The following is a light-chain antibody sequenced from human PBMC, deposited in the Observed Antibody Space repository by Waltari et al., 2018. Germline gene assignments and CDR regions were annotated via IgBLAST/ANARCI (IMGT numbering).Light chain of an antibody. CDR2: TNN. J-gene: IGLJ3*02. CDR1: SSTVGSND. V-gene: IGLV1-47*01. Sequence: QSLLTQPPSASGTPGQRTPISCSGRSSTVGSNDLSWYHQLPGAAPHLLIYTNNQRPSVVPDRFSGCKAGTSASLDISGLLSEDEADYYCAAWDDSLSGVFGGGTKLTVL. CDR3: AAWDDSLSGV.